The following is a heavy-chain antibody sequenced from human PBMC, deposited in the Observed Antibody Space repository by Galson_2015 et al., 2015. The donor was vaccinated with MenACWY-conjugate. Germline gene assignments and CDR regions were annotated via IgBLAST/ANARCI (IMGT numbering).Heavy chain of an antibody. J-gene: IGHJ4*02. CDR3: ARRGKLEPIPLDY. CDR1: GYNFTNYW. CDR2: IDPNDSYT. D-gene: IGHD1-1*01. V-gene: IGHV5-10-1*01. Sequence: QSGAEVTKPGESLRISCTGSGYNFTNYWISWVRQMPGKGLEWMGRIDPNDSYTNYRPSFQGHVTILVDKSINTAHLQWSSLWASDSAMYYCARRGKLEPIPLDYWGRGTLVTVSS.